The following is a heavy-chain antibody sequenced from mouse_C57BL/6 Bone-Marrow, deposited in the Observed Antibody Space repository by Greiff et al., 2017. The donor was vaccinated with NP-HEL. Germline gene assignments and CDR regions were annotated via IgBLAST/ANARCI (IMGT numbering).Heavy chain of an antibody. CDR3: ASYDGGVGYAMYY. D-gene: IGHD2-12*01. Sequence: VQLQQPGAELVKPGASVKLSCKASGYTFTSYWMHWVKQRPGRGLEWIGRIGPNSGGTKYNEKFKSKATLTVDKPSSTAYMQLSSLTSEDSAVYYCASYDGGVGYAMYYWGQGTSVTVSS. CDR2: IGPNSGGT. V-gene: IGHV1-72*01. CDR1: GYTFTSYW. J-gene: IGHJ4*01.